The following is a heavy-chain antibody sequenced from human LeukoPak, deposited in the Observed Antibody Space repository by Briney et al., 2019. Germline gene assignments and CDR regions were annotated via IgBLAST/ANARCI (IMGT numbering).Heavy chain of an antibody. CDR3: ARGDGRDGYKGKLDY. Sequence: PSEALSLTCAVYSGSFSGYYWSWLRQPPGKGLEWMGEINHSGSTSHNPSLKRRVTISVDTPKNQFSLKLTSVTAADAALYYCARGDGRDGYKGKLDYWGQGTLVTVSS. J-gene: IGHJ4*02. CDR2: INHSGST. D-gene: IGHD5-24*01. V-gene: IGHV4-34*01. CDR1: SGSFSGYY.